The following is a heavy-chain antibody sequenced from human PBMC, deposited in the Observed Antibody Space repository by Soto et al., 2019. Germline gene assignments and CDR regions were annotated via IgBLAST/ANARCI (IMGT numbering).Heavy chain of an antibody. CDR2: IIPIFGTA. Sequence: QVQLVQSGAEVKKPGSSVKVSCKASGGTFSSYAISWVRQAPGQGLEWMGGIIPIFGTANYAQKFQGRVTSTADESTSTAYMELSSLRSEDTAVYYCARSTSFGVVIIRYYGMDVWGQGTTVTVSS. J-gene: IGHJ6*02. V-gene: IGHV1-69*01. CDR1: GGTFSSYA. CDR3: ARSTSFGVVIIRYYGMDV. D-gene: IGHD3-3*01.